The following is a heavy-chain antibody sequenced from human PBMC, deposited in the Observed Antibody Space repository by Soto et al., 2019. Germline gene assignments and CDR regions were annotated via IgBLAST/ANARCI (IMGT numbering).Heavy chain of an antibody. Sequence: SETLSLTCTVSGGSISSSSYYWGWIRQPPGKGLEWIGSIYYSGSTYYNPSLKSRVTISVDTSKNQFSLKLSSVTAADTAVYYCASWRGCLDYWGQGTLVTVSS. CDR1: GGSISSSSYY. D-gene: IGHD6-19*01. J-gene: IGHJ4*02. CDR3: ASWRGCLDY. CDR2: IYYSGST. V-gene: IGHV4-39*01.